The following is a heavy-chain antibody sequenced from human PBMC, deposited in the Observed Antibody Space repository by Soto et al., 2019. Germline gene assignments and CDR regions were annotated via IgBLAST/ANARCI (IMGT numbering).Heavy chain of an antibody. Sequence: GGSLRLSCAASGFTFSSYGMHWVRQAPGKGLEWVAVISYDGSNKYYADSVKGRFTISTDNSKNTLYLQMNSLRAEDTAVYYCAKFLFDPWGQGTLVTVSS. CDR3: AKFLFDP. J-gene: IGHJ5*02. D-gene: IGHD3-3*01. CDR2: ISYDGSNK. CDR1: GFTFSSYG. V-gene: IGHV3-30*18.